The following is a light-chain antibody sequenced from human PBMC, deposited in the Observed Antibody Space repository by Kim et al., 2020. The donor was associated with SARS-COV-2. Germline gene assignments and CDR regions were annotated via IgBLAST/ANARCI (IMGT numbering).Light chain of an antibody. Sequence: SVTIACNGTSSDVGGYNYVSWYQQHPGKAPKIMIYDVSKRPSGVPDRFSGSKSGNTASLTISGLQAEDEADYYCCSYAGSYTPVVFGGGTQLTVL. CDR2: DVS. CDR1: SSDVGGYNY. CDR3: CSYAGSYTPVV. V-gene: IGLV2-11*01. J-gene: IGLJ2*01.